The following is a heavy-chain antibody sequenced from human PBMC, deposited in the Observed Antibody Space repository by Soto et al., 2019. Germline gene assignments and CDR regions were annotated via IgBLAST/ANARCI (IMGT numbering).Heavy chain of an antibody. Sequence: VASVKVSCKVSGYTLTELSMHWVRQAPGKGLEWMGGFDPEDGETIYAQKFQGRVTMTEDTSTDTAYMELSSLRSEDTAVYYCATVFSEYSSSCFRFDPWGQGTLVTVSS. J-gene: IGHJ5*02. CDR1: GYTLTELS. CDR2: FDPEDGET. V-gene: IGHV1-24*01. D-gene: IGHD6-13*01. CDR3: ATVFSEYSSSCFRFDP.